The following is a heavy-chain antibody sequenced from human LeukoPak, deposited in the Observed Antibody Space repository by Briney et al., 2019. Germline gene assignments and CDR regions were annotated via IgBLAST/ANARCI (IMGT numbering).Heavy chain of an antibody. V-gene: IGHV1-69*05. CDR3: ARDAHYYDSSGYYAAFDI. D-gene: IGHD3-22*01. CDR1: GGTFSSYA. CDR2: IIPIFGTA. J-gene: IGHJ3*02. Sequence: GASVKVSCKASGGTFSSYAISWVRQAPGQGLEWMGGIIPIFGTANYAQKFQGRVTITTDESTSTAYMELSSLRSEDTAVYYCARDAHYYDSSGYYAAFDIWGQGTMVTVSS.